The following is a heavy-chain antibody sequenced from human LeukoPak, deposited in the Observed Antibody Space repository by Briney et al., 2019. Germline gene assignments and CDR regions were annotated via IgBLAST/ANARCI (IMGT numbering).Heavy chain of an antibody. CDR1: GYRFADYW. V-gene: IGHV5-51*01. D-gene: IGHD5-24*01. Sequence: GESREISCKGSGYRFADYWIAWVRQVPGQGLEWMGIIYPDDSDTRYSPSFLGQVTISADKSISTAYLQWSSLKASDTAMYYCARPVEMATSPFDYWGQGTMVTVSS. CDR3: ARPVEMATSPFDY. J-gene: IGHJ4*02. CDR2: IYPDDSDT.